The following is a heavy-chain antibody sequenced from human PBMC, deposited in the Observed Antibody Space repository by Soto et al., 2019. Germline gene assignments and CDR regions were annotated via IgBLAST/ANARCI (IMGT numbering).Heavy chain of an antibody. Sequence: PGGSLRLSCAASGFTFSSYAMSWVRQAPGKGLEWVSAISGSGGSTYYADSVKGRFTISRDNSKNTLYLQMSSLRAEDTAVYYCAKQAYYDILTGYYPPSGMDVWGQATTVTVSS. V-gene: IGHV3-23*01. D-gene: IGHD3-9*01. CDR2: ISGSGGST. J-gene: IGHJ6*02. CDR3: AKQAYYDILTGYYPPSGMDV. CDR1: GFTFSSYA.